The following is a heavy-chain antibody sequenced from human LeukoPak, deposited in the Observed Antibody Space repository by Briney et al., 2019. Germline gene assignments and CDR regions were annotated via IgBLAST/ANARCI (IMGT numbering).Heavy chain of an antibody. D-gene: IGHD2-2*01. CDR3: ARDPRAYCSSTSCYAFDY. V-gene: IGHV3-30*04. J-gene: IGHJ4*02. Sequence: GGSLRLSCAASGFTFSDYALHWVRRAPGKGLEWVAVVSYDGSNIYYADSVKGRFTISRDNSKNTLYLQMNSLRAEDTAVYYCARDPRAYCSSTSCYAFDYWGQGTLVTVSS. CDR1: GFTFSDYA. CDR2: VSYDGSNI.